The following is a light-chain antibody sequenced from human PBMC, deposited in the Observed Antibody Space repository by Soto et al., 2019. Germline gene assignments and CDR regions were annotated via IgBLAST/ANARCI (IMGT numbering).Light chain of an antibody. CDR2: YXS. V-gene: IGKV1-39*01. J-gene: IGKJ5*01. Sequence: DIHMTQSPSSLPASLGDRVTITXRARQSIGNYFNWYQQKPGXAPKXXXDYXSSLQSGGPSRLSGSGSGTDFTLPISSLQPEDVATYFCQQSYRTTSTVGQGTRLEIK. CDR3: QQSYRTTST. CDR1: QSIGNY.